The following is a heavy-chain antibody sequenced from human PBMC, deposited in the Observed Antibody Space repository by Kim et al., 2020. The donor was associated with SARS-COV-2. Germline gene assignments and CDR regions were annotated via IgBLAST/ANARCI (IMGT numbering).Heavy chain of an antibody. D-gene: IGHD6-6*01. CDR3: TTDRGITARPIFDS. V-gene: IGHV3-15*01. J-gene: IGHJ4*02. CDR2: IKSKTDGGTT. CDR1: GFTFSNAY. Sequence: GGSLRLSCAVSGFTFSNAYMSWVRKAPGKGLEWVGRIKSKTDGGTTDYAAPVKGRITISRDDSKNTVSLQMNSLRTEDTAVYYCTTDRGITARPIFDSWGQGTLVTVSS.